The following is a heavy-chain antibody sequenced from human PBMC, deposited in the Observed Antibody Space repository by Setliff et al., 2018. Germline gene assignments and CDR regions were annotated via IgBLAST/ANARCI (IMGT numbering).Heavy chain of an antibody. CDR1: GFTFSTYW. CDR3: ARDPPWELRYFDL. D-gene: IGHD1-26*01. J-gene: IGHJ2*01. CDR2: ISGSGGST. Sequence: GGSLRLSCAASGFTFSTYWMSWVRQAPGKGLEWVSGISGSGGSTYYADSVKGRFTISRDNAKSTLFLQINSLRAEDTAVYYCARDPPWELRYFDLWGRGTLVTVSS. V-gene: IGHV3-23*01.